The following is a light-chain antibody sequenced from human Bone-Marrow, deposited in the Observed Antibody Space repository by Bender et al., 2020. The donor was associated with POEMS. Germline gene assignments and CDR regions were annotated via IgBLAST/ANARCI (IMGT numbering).Light chain of an antibody. CDR2: DVN. J-gene: IGLJ1*01. CDR3: SSYAGNNRGV. CDR1: SSDVGGYDY. V-gene: IGLV2-14*03. Sequence: QSALTQPASVSGSPGQSITISCTGTSSDVGGYDYVSWYQQHPGKAPKHIIFDVNDRPSGISNRFSGSKSGNTASLTVSGLQAEDEADYYCSSYAGNNRGVFGTGTTVTVL.